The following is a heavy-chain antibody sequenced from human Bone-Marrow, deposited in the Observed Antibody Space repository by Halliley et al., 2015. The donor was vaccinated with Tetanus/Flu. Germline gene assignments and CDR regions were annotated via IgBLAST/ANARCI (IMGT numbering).Heavy chain of an antibody. Sequence: VANIKQDGSEKYYVDSVKGRFTISRDNAKNSLYLQMNSLRAEDTAVYYCARDQQLAYWGQGTLVTVSS. CDR2: IKQDGSEK. J-gene: IGHJ4*02. V-gene: IGHV3-7*04. CDR3: ARDQQLAY. D-gene: IGHD6-13*01.